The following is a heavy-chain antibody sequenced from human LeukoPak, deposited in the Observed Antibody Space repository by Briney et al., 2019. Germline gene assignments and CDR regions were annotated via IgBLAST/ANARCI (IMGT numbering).Heavy chain of an antibody. D-gene: IGHD1-26*01. CDR3: VRDLGGRSGH. Sequence: HPGGSLRLSCAASGFTFSSNWMHWVRQAPGKGLVWVSRINEDGSTTNYADSVKGRSTIFRDNAKNTLCLQMNSLRAEDTAVYYCVRDLGGRSGHWGQGTLVTVSS. CDR1: GFTFSSNW. CDR2: INEDGSTT. V-gene: IGHV3-74*01. J-gene: IGHJ4*02.